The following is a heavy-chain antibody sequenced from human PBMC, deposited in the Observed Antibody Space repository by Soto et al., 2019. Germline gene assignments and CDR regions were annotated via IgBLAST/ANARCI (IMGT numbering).Heavy chain of an antibody. J-gene: IGHJ4*02. CDR3: ARVNYYDSSGYYQYYFDY. D-gene: IGHD3-22*01. CDR2: IYYSGST. Sequence: PSETLSLTCTVSGGSISSYYWSWIRQPPGKGLEWIGYIYYSGSTNYNPSLKSRVTISVDTSKNQFSLKLSSVTAADTAVYYCARVNYYDSSGYYQYYFDYWGQGTLVTVSS. V-gene: IGHV4-59*01. CDR1: GGSISSYY.